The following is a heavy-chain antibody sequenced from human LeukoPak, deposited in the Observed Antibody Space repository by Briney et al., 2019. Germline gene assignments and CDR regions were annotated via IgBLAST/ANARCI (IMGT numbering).Heavy chain of an antibody. J-gene: IGHJ4*02. V-gene: IGHV3-15*01. Sequence: GGSLRLSCAASGITLSNAWMTWVRQAPGKGLEWVGRIYRGTNGETTDYGAPVKGRFTMSRDYSTNTLYLQMNSLKTEDTAVYYCTTHGSGSSPVWGQGTLVAVSS. CDR1: GITLSNAW. CDR3: TTHGSGSSPV. D-gene: IGHD6-19*01. CDR2: IYRGTNGETT.